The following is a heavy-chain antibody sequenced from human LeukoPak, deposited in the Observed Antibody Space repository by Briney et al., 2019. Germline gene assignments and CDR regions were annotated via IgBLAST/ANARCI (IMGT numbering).Heavy chain of an antibody. CDR1: GVSVSSGSYY. CDR2: IYYSGST. CDR3: ARWVSTVVRVGFDY. Sequence: PSETLSLTCTVSGVSVSSGSYYWSWIRQPPGKGLEWIGYIYYSGSTNYNPSLKSRVTISVDTSKNQFSLKLSSVTAADTAVYYCARWVSTVVRVGFDYWGQGTLVTVSS. D-gene: IGHD4-23*01. V-gene: IGHV4-61*01. J-gene: IGHJ4*02.